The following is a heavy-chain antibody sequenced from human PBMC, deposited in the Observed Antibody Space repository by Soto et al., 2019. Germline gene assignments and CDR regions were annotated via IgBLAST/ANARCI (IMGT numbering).Heavy chain of an antibody. CDR2: IIPILGIA. D-gene: IGHD5-18*01. CDR3: ARDLRRAMGTGRWFDP. CDR1: GGTFSSYT. Sequence: QVQLVQSGAEVKKPGSSVKVSCKASGGTFSSYTISWVRQAPGQGLEWMGRIIPILGIANYAQKFQGRVTSTADKSTSTAYMELSSLRSEDSAVYYCARDLRRAMGTGRWFDPWGQGTLVTVSS. V-gene: IGHV1-69*08. J-gene: IGHJ5*02.